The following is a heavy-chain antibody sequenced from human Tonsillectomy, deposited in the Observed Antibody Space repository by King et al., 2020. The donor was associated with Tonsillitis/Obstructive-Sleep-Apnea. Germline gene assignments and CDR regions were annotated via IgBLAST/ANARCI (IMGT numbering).Heavy chain of an antibody. D-gene: IGHD6-13*01. CDR2: ISAYSGNT. CDR3: ARADPISAAGTFDP. V-gene: IGHV1-18*01. Sequence: QLVQSGAEVKNPGASVKVSCKASGYTFTSYGINWVRQAPGQGLEWMGWISAYSGNTNYAQKLQDRVSMTTDTSTNTAYMDLRSLRYDDTAVYYCARADPISAAGTFDPWGQGTLVTVSS. CDR1: GYTFTSYG. J-gene: IGHJ5*02.